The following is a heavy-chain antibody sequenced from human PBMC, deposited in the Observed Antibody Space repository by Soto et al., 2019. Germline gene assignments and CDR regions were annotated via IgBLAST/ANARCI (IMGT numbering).Heavy chain of an antibody. CDR2: TYYRSKWYN. J-gene: IGHJ6*02. CDR1: GDSVSSNSAA. Sequence: PSQTLSLTCAISGDSVSSNSAAWNWIRQSPSRGLEWLGRTYYRSKWYNDYAVSVKSRITINPDTSKNQFSLQLNSVTPEDTAVYYCARILYSSSGATRHYGMDVWGQGTTVTVSS. CDR3: ARILYSSSGATRHYGMDV. D-gene: IGHD6-6*01. V-gene: IGHV6-1*01.